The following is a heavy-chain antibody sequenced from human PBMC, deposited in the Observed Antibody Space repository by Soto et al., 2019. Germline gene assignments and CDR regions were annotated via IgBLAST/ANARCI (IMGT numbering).Heavy chain of an antibody. V-gene: IGHV1-18*01. CDR2: ISAYDGDR. CDR3: VRDFLHYFVSTGSYSDCFDP. Sequence: ASVKVSCKASGYAFSSYGISWVRQAPGQGPEWMGWISAYDGDRNYGQDFQGRLTMTTDTSTSTAYMELRSLRSDDTAVYYCVRDFLHYFVSTGSYSDCFDPCGQGTLVPVSS. J-gene: IGHJ5*02. D-gene: IGHD3-9*01. CDR1: GYAFSSYG.